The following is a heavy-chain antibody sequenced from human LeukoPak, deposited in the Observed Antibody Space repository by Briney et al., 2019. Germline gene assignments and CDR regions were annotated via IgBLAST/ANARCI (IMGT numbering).Heavy chain of an antibody. Sequence: GGSLRLSCAASGFTFSSYGMHWVRQAPGKGLEWVAVISYDGSNKYYADSVKGRFTISRDNSKNTLYLQMNSLRAEDTAVYYCAKDRVRGSYYCIDYWGQGTLVTVSS. D-gene: IGHD1-26*01. CDR3: AKDRVRGSYYCIDY. CDR1: GFTFSSYG. CDR2: ISYDGSNK. V-gene: IGHV3-30*18. J-gene: IGHJ4*02.